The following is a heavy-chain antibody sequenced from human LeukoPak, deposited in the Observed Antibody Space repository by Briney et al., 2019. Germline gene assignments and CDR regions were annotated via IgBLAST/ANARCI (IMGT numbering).Heavy chain of an antibody. V-gene: IGHV3-66*01. Sequence: PGGSLRLSCAVSGFTFNTYAMNWVRQAPGKGLEWVSVIYSGGSTYYADSVKGRFTISRDNAKNTLYLQMNSLRAEDTAVYYCARDNRGSSWSYYFDYWGQGTLVTVSS. CDR3: ARDNRGSSWSYYFDY. D-gene: IGHD6-13*01. CDR2: IYSGGST. CDR1: GFTFNTYA. J-gene: IGHJ4*02.